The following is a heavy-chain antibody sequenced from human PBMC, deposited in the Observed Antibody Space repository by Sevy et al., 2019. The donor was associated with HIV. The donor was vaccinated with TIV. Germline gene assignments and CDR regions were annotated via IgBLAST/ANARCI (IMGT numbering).Heavy chain of an antibody. V-gene: IGHV3-23*01. CDR1: GFTFSNYA. CDR3: ARVRSIYVDTTHYYAMDV. Sequence: GGSLRLSCAASGFTFSNYAMGWVRQAPGKGPEWVSTISTSSSSTYYADSVKGRFTISRDNSKNIRSLQMNSLRADDTAVYYCARVRSIYVDTTHYYAMDVWGQGTTVTVSS. CDR2: ISTSSSST. J-gene: IGHJ6*02. D-gene: IGHD5-18*01.